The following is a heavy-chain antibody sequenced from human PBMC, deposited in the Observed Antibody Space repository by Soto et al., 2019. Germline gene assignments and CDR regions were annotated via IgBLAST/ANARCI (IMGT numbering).Heavy chain of an antibody. CDR2: ISGSGRST. Sequence: QPGGSLRLSCAASGFTFDNYSITWVRQAPGKGLEWVSAISGSGRSTYYADSVKGRFTISRDNSKNTLYLRMNSLRVEDSAVYYCATRASGNPESGGHGRLVKVS. CDR1: GFTFDNYS. V-gene: IGHV3-23*01. D-gene: IGHD3-3*01. J-gene: IGHJ5*01. CDR3: ATRASGNPES.